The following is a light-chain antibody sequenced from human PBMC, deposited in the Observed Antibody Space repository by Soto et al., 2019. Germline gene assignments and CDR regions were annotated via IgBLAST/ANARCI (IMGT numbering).Light chain of an antibody. CDR1: QRVNSSY. J-gene: IGKJ2*01. CDR2: GAS. Sequence: EIVLTQSPATLYLSPGEGATLSCRASQRVNSSYLAWYQQKPGQAPRLLISGASDSATGVPARVSGSGYGADFTLTISRLEPEDFAGYYCQPYVNSPVTFGQGTKLQIK. V-gene: IGKV3-20*01. CDR3: QPYVNSPVT.